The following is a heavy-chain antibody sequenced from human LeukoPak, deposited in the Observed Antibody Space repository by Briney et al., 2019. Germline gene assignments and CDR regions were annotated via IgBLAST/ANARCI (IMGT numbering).Heavy chain of an antibody. CDR1: GFTFSSYW. Sequence: GGSLRLSCAASGFTFSSYWMSWVRQAPGKGLEWVANIKQDGSEKYYVDSVKGRFTISRDNAKNSLYLQMNSLRAEDTAVYYCAGGGITMVRGALAYYFDYWGQGTLVTVSS. CDR3: AGGGITMVRGALAYYFDY. CDR2: IKQDGSEK. D-gene: IGHD3-10*01. V-gene: IGHV3-7*04. J-gene: IGHJ4*02.